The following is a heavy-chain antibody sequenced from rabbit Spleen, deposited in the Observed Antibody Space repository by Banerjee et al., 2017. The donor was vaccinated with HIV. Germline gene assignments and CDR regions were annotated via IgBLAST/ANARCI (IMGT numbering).Heavy chain of an antibody. CDR3: ARESYAGDGYAIGTFSL. CDR1: GFSFSSDYY. V-gene: IGHV1S40*01. Sequence: QQLEESGGGLVKPGASLTLTCTASGFSFSSDYYVGWVRQPPGKGLEWVASIYTGTSGNIDYANWAQGRFTISKTSSTTVTLQMSNLTAADTGTYFCARESYAGDGYAIGTFSLWGPGTLVTVS. CDR2: IYTGTSGNI. D-gene: IGHD3-3*01. J-gene: IGHJ4*01.